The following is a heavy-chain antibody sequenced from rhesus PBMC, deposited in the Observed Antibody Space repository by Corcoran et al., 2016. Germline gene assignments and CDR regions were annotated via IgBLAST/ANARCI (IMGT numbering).Heavy chain of an antibody. V-gene: IGHV3S5*01. CDR3: LKYSNCVDSEY. J-gene: IGHJ4*01. Sequence: EVQLGESGGGLGQPGGALGLPCLASGFTFSNYGMGGGRQDPGKGLECISSIHHDGVSTYYEDSMQGRYTISRDNSKNTLSLQMDHLRAGGTAVYHCLKYSNCVDSEYWGPGVLVTVSS. CDR2: IHHDGVST. D-gene: IGHD4-23*01. CDR1: GFTFSNYG.